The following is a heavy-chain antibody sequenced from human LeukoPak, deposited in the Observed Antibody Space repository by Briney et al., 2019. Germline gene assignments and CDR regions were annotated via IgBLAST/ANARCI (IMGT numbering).Heavy chain of an antibody. V-gene: IGHV4-59*01. Sequence: SETLSLTCTVSGGSISSYYWSWVRQPPGKGLEWIGYIYYSGSTNYNPSLTSRVTISVDTSKNQFSLKLSSVTAADTAVYYCARDFHRENYYYYYMDVWGKGTTVTVSS. CDR3: ARDFHRENYYYYYMDV. J-gene: IGHJ6*03. CDR2: IYYSGST. CDR1: GGSISSYY.